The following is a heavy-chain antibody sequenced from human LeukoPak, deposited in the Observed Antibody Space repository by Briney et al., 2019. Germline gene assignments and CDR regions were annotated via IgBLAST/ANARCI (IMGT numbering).Heavy chain of an antibody. CDR2: ISRGAGTT. CDR3: AKRGDYYYYGMDV. J-gene: IGHJ6*02. V-gene: IGHV3-23*01. Sequence: ISRGAGTTYYAASVKGRFAISGDHSKNTVYLQMTSLRAEDTAVYYCAKRGDYYYYGMDVWGHGTTVTVSS.